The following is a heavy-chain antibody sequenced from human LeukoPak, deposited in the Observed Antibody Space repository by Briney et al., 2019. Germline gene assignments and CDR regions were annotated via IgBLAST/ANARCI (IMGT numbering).Heavy chain of an antibody. CDR2: INHSGST. J-gene: IGHJ4*02. Sequence: SETLSLTCAVYGGSFSGYYWSWIRQPPGKGLEWIGEINHSGSTNYNPSLKSRVTISVHTSKNQFSLKLSSVTAADTAVYYCARGLFDYPFDYWGQGTLVTVSS. CDR3: ARGLFDYPFDY. V-gene: IGHV4-34*01. D-gene: IGHD4-11*01. CDR1: GGSFSGYY.